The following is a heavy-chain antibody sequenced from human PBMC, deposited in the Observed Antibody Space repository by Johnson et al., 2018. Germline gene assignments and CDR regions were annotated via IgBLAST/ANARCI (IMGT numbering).Heavy chain of an antibody. V-gene: IGHV4-59*01. CDR3: AWGRYGELAPFDY. CDR2: VYYTGNT. CDR1: GVSIGTYY. D-gene: IGHD3-10*01. Sequence: QVQLQESGPGLVKPSETLLLTCTVSGVSIGTYYWSWIRQSPERGLEWIGYVYYTGNTQYNPSLKGRVTISVDTSRDQFSLRLTSVTAADTAVYYCAWGRYGELAPFDYWGQGTLVTVSS. J-gene: IGHJ4*02.